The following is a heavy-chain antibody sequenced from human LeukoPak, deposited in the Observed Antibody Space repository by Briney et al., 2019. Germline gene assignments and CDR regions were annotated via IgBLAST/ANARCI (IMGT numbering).Heavy chain of an antibody. CDR3: ARELGYCSTSCYGGYFDY. J-gene: IGHJ4*02. CDR1: GFTFSSYS. V-gene: IGHV3-21*01. D-gene: IGHD2-2*01. Sequence: GGSLRLSCAASGFTFSSYSMNWVRQAPGKGLEWVSSISSSSSYIYYADSVKGRFTISRDNAKNSLYLQMNSLRAEDTAVYYCARELGYCSTSCYGGYFDYWGQGTLVTVSS. CDR2: ISSSSSYI.